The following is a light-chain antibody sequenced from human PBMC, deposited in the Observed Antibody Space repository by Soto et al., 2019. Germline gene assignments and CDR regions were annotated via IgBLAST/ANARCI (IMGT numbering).Light chain of an antibody. CDR2: EVT. Sequence: QSVLTQPASVSGSPGQSITISCTGTSSDVGGYDFVSWYQQHPGQAPKLMIYEVTNRPSAVSNRFSGSKSANTASLIISGLQAEDEADYYCSSYTSSSTLLYVFGTGTKVTVL. J-gene: IGLJ1*01. CDR1: SSDVGGYDF. V-gene: IGLV2-14*01. CDR3: SSYTSSSTLLYV.